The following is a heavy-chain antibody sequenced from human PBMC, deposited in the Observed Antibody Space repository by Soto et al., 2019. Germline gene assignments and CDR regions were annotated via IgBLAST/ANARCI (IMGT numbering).Heavy chain of an antibody. CDR3: ARSMVRGVTTFDY. D-gene: IGHD3-10*01. CDR2: IYYSGST. CDR1: VGSISSSSYY. V-gene: IGHV4-39*01. Sequence: XETLSLTCTVSVGSISSSSYYCGWIRQPPGKGLEWIGSIYYSGSTYYNPSLKSRVTISVDTSKNQFSLKLSSVTAADTAVYYCARSMVRGVTTFDYGGQGTLVTVSS. J-gene: IGHJ4*02.